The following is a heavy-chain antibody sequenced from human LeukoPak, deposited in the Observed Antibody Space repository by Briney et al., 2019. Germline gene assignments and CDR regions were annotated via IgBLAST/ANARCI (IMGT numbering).Heavy chain of an antibody. J-gene: IGHJ4*02. V-gene: IGHV1-2*02. Sequence: GASVKVSCKASGYTFTGYYMHWVRQAPGQGLEWMGWINSNSGGTNYAQKFQGRVTMTRDTSISTAYMELSRLRSDDTAVYYCARDRVLGYQLLSGYFDYWGQGTLVTVSP. D-gene: IGHD2-2*01. CDR3: ARDRVLGYQLLSGYFDY. CDR2: INSNSGGT. CDR1: GYTFTGYY.